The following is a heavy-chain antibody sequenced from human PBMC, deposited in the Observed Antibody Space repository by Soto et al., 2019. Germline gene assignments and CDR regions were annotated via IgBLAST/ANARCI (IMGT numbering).Heavy chain of an antibody. D-gene: IGHD3-22*01. V-gene: IGHV1-24*01. CDR1: GYTLTELS. J-gene: IGHJ6*02. CDR2: FDPEDGET. Sequence: ASVKVSCKVSGYTLTELSMHWVRQAPGKGLEWMGGFDPEDGETIYAQKFQGRVTMTEDTSTDTAYMELSSLRSEDTAVYYCATGGIYYDSSGYHYYYSGMDVWGQGTTVTVSS. CDR3: ATGGIYYDSSGYHYYYSGMDV.